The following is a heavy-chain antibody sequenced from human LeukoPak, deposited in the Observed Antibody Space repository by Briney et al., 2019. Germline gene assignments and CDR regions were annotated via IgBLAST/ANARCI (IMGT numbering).Heavy chain of an antibody. J-gene: IGHJ5*02. CDR3: ARVLFGVVIIRWFDP. CDR2: IYYSGST. Sequence: SETLSLTCTVSGGSISSSSYYWGWIRQPPGKGLEWIGSIYYSGSTYYNPSLKSRVTISVDTSKNQFSLKLSSVTAADTAVYYGARVLFGVVIIRWFDPWGQGTLVTVSS. V-gene: IGHV4-39*07. D-gene: IGHD3-3*01. CDR1: GGSISSSSYY.